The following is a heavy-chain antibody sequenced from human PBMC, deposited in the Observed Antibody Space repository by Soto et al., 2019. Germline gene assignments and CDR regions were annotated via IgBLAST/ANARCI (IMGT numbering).Heavy chain of an antibody. D-gene: IGHD4-17*01. CDR1: GYTFTSYG. Sequence: QVQLVQSGAEVKKPGASVKVSCKASGYTFTSYGISWVRQAPGQGLEWMGWISAYNGNTNYAQKLQGRVTMTTDTSTSTAYMELRSLRSDDTAVYYCAREDGDNYYYYYGMDVWGQGTTVTVSS. CDR2: ISAYNGNT. J-gene: IGHJ6*02. V-gene: IGHV1-18*01. CDR3: AREDGDNYYYYYGMDV.